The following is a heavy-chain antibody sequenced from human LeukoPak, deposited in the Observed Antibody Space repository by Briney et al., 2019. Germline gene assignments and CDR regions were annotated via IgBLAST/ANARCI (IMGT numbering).Heavy chain of an antibody. CDR1: GFTLSNSA. D-gene: IGHD6-6*01. CDR3: AKAWWSTSSGGDSFGI. J-gene: IGHJ3*02. Sequence: PGGSLRLSCAASGFTLSNSAMSWVRQAPGKGLEWVSGFSGPGKTYYADSVKGRFTISRDTSKSTLYLQINSLRAEDTAVYYCAKAWWSTSSGGDSFGIWGQGTMVTVPS. CDR2: FSGPGKT. V-gene: IGHV3-23*01.